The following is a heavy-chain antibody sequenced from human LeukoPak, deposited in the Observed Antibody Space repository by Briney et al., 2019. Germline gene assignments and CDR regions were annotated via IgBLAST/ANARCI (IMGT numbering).Heavy chain of an antibody. Sequence: SGPTLVNATQTLTLTCTFPGFSLNSHGVGVGWGRQPSGKALEWLALIYWNDDKRYSPSLQTRLTITKDTSRNQVGLTMTNMDPLDTTTYYCIHRRLVGILAEWFDPSGPRTQVTVSP. CDR3: IHRRLVGILAEWFDP. J-gene: IGHJ5*02. CDR2: IYWNDDK. V-gene: IGHV2-5*01. CDR1: GFSLNSHGVG. D-gene: IGHD3-16*01.